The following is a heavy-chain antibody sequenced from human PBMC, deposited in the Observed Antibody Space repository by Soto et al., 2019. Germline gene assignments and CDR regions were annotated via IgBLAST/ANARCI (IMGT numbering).Heavy chain of an antibody. V-gene: IGHV3-30-3*02. CDR3: VNDRARGTRPYYHGMEV. D-gene: IGHD3-10*01. J-gene: IGHJ6*02. CDR2: ISYDGSNK. Sequence: PGGSLRLSCAASGFTFSSYAMHWVRQAPGKGLEWVAVISYDGSNKYYADSVKGRFTISRDNSKNTLYLQMNSLRAEDTAVYYCVNDRARGTRPYYHGMEVWGQGPSVTVS. CDR1: GFTFSSYA.